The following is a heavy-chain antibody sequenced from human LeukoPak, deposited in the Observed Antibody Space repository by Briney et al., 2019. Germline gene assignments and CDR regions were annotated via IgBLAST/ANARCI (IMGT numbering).Heavy chain of an antibody. Sequence: GGSLRLSCAASGFTFSAFAMTWVLQAPGKGLEWVSSISGSGGATYYADSVKGRFTISRDNSKNTLDLQMNSLRAEDTAVYYCASRKRMKIWTPDYWGQGTLVTVSS. CDR2: ISGSGGAT. CDR3: ASRKRMKIWTPDY. V-gene: IGHV3-23*01. D-gene: IGHD3/OR15-3a*01. CDR1: GFTFSAFA. J-gene: IGHJ4*02.